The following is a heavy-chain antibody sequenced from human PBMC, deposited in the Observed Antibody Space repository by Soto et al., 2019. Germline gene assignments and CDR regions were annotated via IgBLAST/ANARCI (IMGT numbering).Heavy chain of an antibody. CDR1: GFSFTTTGGG. Sequence: QITLKESGPTLVKPTQTLTLTCTFSGFSFTTTGGGVGWIRQPPGKALESLALIYWDDDKRYSPSLKRRPTITRHTSKNQVLLTMTAMDPVDTAPYYRAHRHAQGLGVAGTFDSWGQAILVTVSS. CDR3: AHRHAQGLGVAGTFDS. D-gene: IGHD6-19*01. J-gene: IGHJ4*02. CDR2: IYWDDDK. V-gene: IGHV2-5*02.